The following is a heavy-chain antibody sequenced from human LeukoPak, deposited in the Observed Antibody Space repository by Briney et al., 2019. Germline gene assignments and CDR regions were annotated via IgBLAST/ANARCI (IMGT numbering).Heavy chain of an antibody. D-gene: IGHD2-8*01. CDR3: ARDKWSVLTYYYYGMDV. V-gene: IGHV3-30-3*01. CDR2: ISYDGANE. CDR1: GFTFSSYA. Sequence: PGGSLRLSCAASGFTFSSYAMHWVRQAPGKGLEWVAVISYDGANEYYADSVKGRFTISRDNSKNTLYLQMNSLRAEDTAVYYCARDKWSVLTYYYYGMDVWGQGTTVIVSS. J-gene: IGHJ6*02.